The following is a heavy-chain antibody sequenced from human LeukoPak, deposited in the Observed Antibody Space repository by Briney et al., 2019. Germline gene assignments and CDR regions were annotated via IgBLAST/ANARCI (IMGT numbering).Heavy chain of an antibody. CDR1: GVTSSRYA. V-gene: IGHV3-23*01. CDR3: AKRSPVYCMDV. Sequence: PGGSLRLSCAACGVTSSRYAMNWVRQAPGKGLEWVSTISGSGGTTYYADSVKGRFTISRDNSKNTLYLQMNSLRAEDTAVYYCAKRSPVYCMDVWGKGTTVTVSS. CDR2: ISGSGGTT. J-gene: IGHJ6*03.